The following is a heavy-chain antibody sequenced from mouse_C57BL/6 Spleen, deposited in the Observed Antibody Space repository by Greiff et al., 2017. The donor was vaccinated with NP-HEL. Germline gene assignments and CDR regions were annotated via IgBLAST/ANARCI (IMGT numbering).Heavy chain of an antibody. V-gene: IGHV2-2*01. J-gene: IGHJ3*01. D-gene: IGHD2-4*01. CDR1: GFSLTSYG. CDR2: IWSGGST. CDR3: ARNDYDYDVAWFAY. Sequence: VQLQQSGPGLVQPSQSLSITCTVSGFSLTSYGVHWVRQSPGKGLEWLGVIWSGGSTDYNAAFISRLSISKDNSKSQVFFKMNSLQADDTAIYYCARNDYDYDVAWFAYWGHGTLVTVSA.